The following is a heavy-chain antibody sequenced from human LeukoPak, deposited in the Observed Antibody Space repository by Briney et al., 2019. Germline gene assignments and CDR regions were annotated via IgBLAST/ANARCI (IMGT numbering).Heavy chain of an antibody. D-gene: IGHD2-15*01. Sequence: GGSLRLSCAASGFTFSSYAMSWVRQAPGKGLEWVSAISGSGDSTYYADSVKGRFTISRDNSKNTLYLQMNSLRAEDTAVYYCPKGRDNIQCSGGSCLNPPYYYGMDVWGQGTTVTVSS. J-gene: IGHJ6*02. CDR3: PKGRDNIQCSGGSCLNPPYYYGMDV. V-gene: IGHV3-23*01. CDR2: ISGSGDST. CDR1: GFTFSSYA.